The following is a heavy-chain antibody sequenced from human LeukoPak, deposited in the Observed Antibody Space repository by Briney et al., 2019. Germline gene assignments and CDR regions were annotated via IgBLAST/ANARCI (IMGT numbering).Heavy chain of an antibody. Sequence: GGSLRLSCAASGFTFSSYGMHWVRQAPGKGLEWVAFIRYDGSNKYYADSVKGRFTISRDNSKNTLYLQMNSLRAEDTAVYYCAKALTYYYYMDVWGRGITVTVSS. V-gene: IGHV3-30*02. J-gene: IGHJ6*03. CDR2: IRYDGSNK. CDR3: AKALTYYYYMDV. CDR1: GFTFSSYG.